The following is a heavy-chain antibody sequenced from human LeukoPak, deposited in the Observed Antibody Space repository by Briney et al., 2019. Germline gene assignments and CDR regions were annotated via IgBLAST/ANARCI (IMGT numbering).Heavy chain of an antibody. CDR3: AREGSYFDY. CDR1: GDRVSSNRAG. V-gene: IGHV6-1*01. Sequence: SQTLSLTCAISGDRVSSNRAGWNWVRQSPSRGLEWLGRTYYRSDWYSDYAVSVKSRVSITPDTAKNQFSLQLNSVTPEDTAIYYCAREGSYFDYWGQGTLVTVSS. J-gene: IGHJ4*02. CDR2: TYYRSDWYS.